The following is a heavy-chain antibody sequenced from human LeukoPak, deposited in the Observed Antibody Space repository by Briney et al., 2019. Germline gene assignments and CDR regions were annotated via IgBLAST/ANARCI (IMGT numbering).Heavy chain of an antibody. CDR2: INTSGGST. J-gene: IGHJ4*02. D-gene: IGHD3-22*01. CDR3: ASSITHSVEYYDRSGSDY. V-gene: IGHV1-46*01. CDR1: GYTFTSYY. Sequence: ASVTVSCKASGYTFTSYYMHWMRQAPGQGLEWMGIINTSGGSTSYAQKFQGRVTMTRDTSTSTVYMELGSLRSEDTAVYYCASSITHSVEYYDRSGSDYGGQGTLGTVS.